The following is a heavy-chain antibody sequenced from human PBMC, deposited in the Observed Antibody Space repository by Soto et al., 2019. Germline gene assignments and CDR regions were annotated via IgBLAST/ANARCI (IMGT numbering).Heavy chain of an antibody. V-gene: IGHV4-59*01. CDR1: GGSISSYY. CDR2: IYYSGST. J-gene: IGHJ4*02. Sequence: PSETLSLTCTVSGGSISSYYWSWIRQPPGKGLEWIGYIYYSGSTNYNPSLKSRVTISVDTSKNQFSLKLSSVTAADTAVYYCARGLSHAEWDLPVLFDDWGQGTLVTVSS. D-gene: IGHD1-26*01. CDR3: ARGLSHAEWDLPVLFDD.